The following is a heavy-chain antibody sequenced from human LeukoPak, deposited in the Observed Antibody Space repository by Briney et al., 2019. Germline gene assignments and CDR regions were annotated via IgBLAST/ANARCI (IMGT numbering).Heavy chain of an antibody. V-gene: IGHV3-74*01. CDR1: GFTFSSYW. CDR2: INSDGSST. CDR3: ARGAGDQSDYYYGMDV. J-gene: IGHJ6*02. D-gene: IGHD3-16*01. Sequence: GGSLRLSCAASGFTFSSYWMHWVRQAPGKGLVWVSRINSDGSSTNYADSVKGRFTISRDNAKSTLYLQMNSLRAEDTAVYYCARGAGDQSDYYYGMDVWGQGTTVTVSS.